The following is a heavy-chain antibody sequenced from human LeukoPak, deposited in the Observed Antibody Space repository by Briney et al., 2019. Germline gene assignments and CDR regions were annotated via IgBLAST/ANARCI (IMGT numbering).Heavy chain of an antibody. CDR1: GYTFTDYY. Sequence: ASVKVSCKVSGYTFTDYYMHWVRQAPGQGFEWMGWINPNDGDTNYAQKFQGRVTMTRDTSISTAHMEVSRLRSDDTAVYYCARANFLYCSSSTCLFDYWGQGTLVTVPS. CDR2: INPNDGDT. J-gene: IGHJ4*02. V-gene: IGHV1-2*02. CDR3: ARANFLYCSSSTCLFDY. D-gene: IGHD2-2*01.